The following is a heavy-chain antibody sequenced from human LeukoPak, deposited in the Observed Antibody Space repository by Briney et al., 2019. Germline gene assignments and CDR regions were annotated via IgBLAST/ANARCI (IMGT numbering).Heavy chain of an antibody. Sequence: GASVKVSCKASGGTFSSYAISWVRQAPGQGLELMGGIIPIFGTANYAQKFQGRVTITADESTSTAYMELSSLRSEDTAVYYCARGMPYSSSWTRGYYYYMDVWGKGTTVTVAS. CDR3: ARGMPYSSSWTRGYYYYMDV. J-gene: IGHJ6*03. V-gene: IGHV1-69*13. CDR2: IIPIFGTA. CDR1: GGTFSSYA. D-gene: IGHD6-13*01.